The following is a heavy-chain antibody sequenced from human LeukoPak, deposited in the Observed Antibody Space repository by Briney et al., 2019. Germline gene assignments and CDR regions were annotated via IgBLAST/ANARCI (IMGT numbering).Heavy chain of an antibody. CDR1: GFTFSTYA. J-gene: IGHJ4*02. CDR2: ISYDGPNK. Sequence: PGGSLRLSCAASGFTFSTYAMHWVRQAPGKGLEWVAAISYDGPNKRYADSVKGRFTISRDNSKNTLYLQMNSLRAEDTAVYYCAKDGGQLWLKRYYFDYWGQGTLVTVSS. CDR3: AKDGGQLWLKRYYFDY. V-gene: IGHV3-30*04. D-gene: IGHD5-18*01.